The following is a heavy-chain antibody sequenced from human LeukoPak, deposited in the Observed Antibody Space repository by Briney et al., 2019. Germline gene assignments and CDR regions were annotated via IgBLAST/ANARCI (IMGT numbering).Heavy chain of an antibody. V-gene: IGHV1-2*02. CDR1: GYTFTGYC. J-gene: IGHJ6*03. CDR2: INPNSGGT. Sequence: ASVKVSCKASGYTFTGYCIHWGRQAPGQGLEWMGWINPNSGGTNFAQKFQGRVTMTRDTSISTAYMELSRLRSDDTAVYYCARGWSGSYYSHYYYMDVWGKGTTVTVSS. D-gene: IGHD1-26*01. CDR3: ARGWSGSYYSHYYYMDV.